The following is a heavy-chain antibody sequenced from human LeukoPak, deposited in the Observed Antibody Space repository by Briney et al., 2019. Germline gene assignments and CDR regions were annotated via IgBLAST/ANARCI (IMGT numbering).Heavy chain of an antibody. Sequence: PGGSLRLSCTASGLTFSNYGMHRVRQAPGKGLEWVAVMWVWNDGSNEYYADSVKGRFTIARDNSKNTLYLQMVSLRAEDTADYYCARDRFPHDDAHYGMDVWGQGTTVTVSS. CDR3: ARDRFPHDDAHYGMDV. CDR1: GLTFSNYG. J-gene: IGHJ6*02. V-gene: IGHV3-33*01. CDR2: MWVWNDGSNE. D-gene: IGHD3-16*01.